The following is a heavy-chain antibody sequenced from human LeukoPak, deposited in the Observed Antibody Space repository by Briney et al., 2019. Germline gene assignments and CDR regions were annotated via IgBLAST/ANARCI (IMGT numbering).Heavy chain of an antibody. Sequence: GGSLRLSCAASGFTFSDYYMSWIRQAPGKGLEWVSYISSSGSTIYYADSVKGRFTISRDNSKNTLYLQMNSLRAEDTAVYYCAKEGGASRFDYWGQGTLVTVSS. CDR1: GFTFSDYY. CDR2: ISSSGSTI. CDR3: AKEGGASRFDY. V-gene: IGHV3-11*04. J-gene: IGHJ4*02. D-gene: IGHD5-12*01.